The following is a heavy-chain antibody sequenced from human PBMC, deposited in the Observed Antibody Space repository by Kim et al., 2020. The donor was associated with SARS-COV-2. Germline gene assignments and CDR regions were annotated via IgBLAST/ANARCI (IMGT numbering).Heavy chain of an antibody. Sequence: GGSLRLSCAASGFTFSNAWMSWVRQAPGKGLEWVGRIKSKTDGGTTDYAAPVKGRFTISRDDSKNTLYLQMNSLKTEDTAVYYCTTESLGVVVPAAKMGWWWFDPWGQGTLVTVSS. CDR2: IKSKTDGGTT. J-gene: IGHJ5*02. CDR1: GFTFSNAW. D-gene: IGHD2-2*01. CDR3: TTESLGVVVPAAKMGWWWFDP. V-gene: IGHV3-15*01.